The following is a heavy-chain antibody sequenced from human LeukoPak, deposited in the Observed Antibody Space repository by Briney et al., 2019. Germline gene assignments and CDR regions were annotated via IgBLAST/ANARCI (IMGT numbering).Heavy chain of an antibody. V-gene: IGHV4-34*01. CDR1: GGSFSGYY. J-gene: IGHJ4*02. Sequence: SETLSLTCAVYGGSFSGYYWSWIRQPPGKGLEWIGEINHSGSTNYNPSLKSRVTISVDTSKNQFSLKLSSVTAADTAVYYCARGRTPGYSSGWYGRGRPLDYWGQGTLVTVSS. CDR3: ARGRTPGYSSGWYGRGRPLDY. CDR2: INHSGST. D-gene: IGHD6-19*01.